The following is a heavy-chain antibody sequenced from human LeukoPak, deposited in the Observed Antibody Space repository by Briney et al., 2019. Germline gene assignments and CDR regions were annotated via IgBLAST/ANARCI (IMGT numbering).Heavy chain of an antibody. V-gene: IGHV4-34*01. CDR3: ARHGSGHDY. J-gene: IGHJ4*02. CDR1: GGSLSGYY. CDR2: INHSGST. D-gene: IGHD3-10*01. Sequence: SETLSLTCAVSGGSLSGYYWSWIRHTPGKGLEWIGEINHSGSTNYNPSLKSRVTISVDTSKNQFSLKLSSVTAADTAVYYCARHGSGHDYWGQGTLVTASS.